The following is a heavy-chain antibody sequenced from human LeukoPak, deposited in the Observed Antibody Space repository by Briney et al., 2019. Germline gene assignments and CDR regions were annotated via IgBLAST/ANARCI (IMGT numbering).Heavy chain of an antibody. CDR1: GFTFSSYS. CDR3: ARDLDCSGGNCYSISGIIDY. J-gene: IGHJ4*02. Sequence: PGGSLRLSCAASGFTFSSYSMNWVRQAPGKGLEWVSSISSSSTYIYYADSVKGRFTISRDNAKNSLYLQMNSLRAEDTAVYYCARDLDCSGGNCYSISGIIDYWGQGTLVTVSS. V-gene: IGHV3-21*01. D-gene: IGHD2-15*01. CDR2: ISSSSTYI.